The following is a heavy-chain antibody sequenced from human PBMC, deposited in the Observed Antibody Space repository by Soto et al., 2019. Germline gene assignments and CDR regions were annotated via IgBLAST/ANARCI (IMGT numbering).Heavy chain of an antibody. D-gene: IGHD2-15*01. CDR1: GFSLSTSGVG. Sequence: QITLKESGPTLVTPTQTLTLTCTFSGFSLSTSGVGVGWIRQPPGKALEWLALIYWDDDKRYSPSLKSRLTITKDTSKSQVVLTMTIMDPVDTATYYCARSWYCSGGSCYYTYYFDYWGQGTLVTVSS. CDR2: IYWDDDK. V-gene: IGHV2-5*02. CDR3: ARSWYCSGGSCYYTYYFDY. J-gene: IGHJ4*02.